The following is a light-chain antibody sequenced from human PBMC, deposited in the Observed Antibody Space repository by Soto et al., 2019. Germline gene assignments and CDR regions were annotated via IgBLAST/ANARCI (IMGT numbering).Light chain of an antibody. CDR3: QHYYSTPIFT. CDR2: WAS. J-gene: IGKJ3*01. CDR1: QSVLYSSNNKNY. V-gene: IGKV4-1*01. Sequence: DIVMTQSPDSLAVSLGERATINCKSSQSVLYSSNNKNYLAWYQQKPGQPPKLLIYWASTRESGVPDRFSGSGSGTDFTLTISSLQAEDVAVYYCQHYYSTPIFTFGPGTKVDIK.